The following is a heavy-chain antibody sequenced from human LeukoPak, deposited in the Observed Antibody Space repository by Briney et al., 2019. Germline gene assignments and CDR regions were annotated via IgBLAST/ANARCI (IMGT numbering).Heavy chain of an antibody. CDR2: INHNGNVN. J-gene: IGHJ6*02. Sequence: GESLRLSCAASGFTFTSYSMNWARQAPGKGLEWVASINHNGNVNYYVDSVKGRFTISRDNAKNSLYLQMCNLRAEDTAVYFCARGGGLDVWGQGATVTVSS. V-gene: IGHV3-7*03. D-gene: IGHD3-16*01. CDR3: ARGGGLDV. CDR1: GFTFTSYS.